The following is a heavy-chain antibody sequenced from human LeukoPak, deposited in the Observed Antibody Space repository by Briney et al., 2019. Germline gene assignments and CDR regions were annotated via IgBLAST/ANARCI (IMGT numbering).Heavy chain of an antibody. J-gene: IGHJ4*02. V-gene: IGHV1-58*01. CDR3: AADFGTTGRFDY. Sequence: TSVKVSCKASGFTFSSSAVQWVRQARGQRLEWIGWFVVATGNTKYAQRFQERATITRDMSTSTAYMELSRLRSEDTAVYYCAADFGTTGRFDYWGQGTLVTVSS. CDR1: GFTFSSSA. D-gene: IGHD1-1*01. CDR2: FVVATGNT.